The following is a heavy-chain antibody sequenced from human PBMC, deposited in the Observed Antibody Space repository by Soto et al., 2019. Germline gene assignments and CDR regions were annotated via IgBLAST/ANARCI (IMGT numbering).Heavy chain of an antibody. CDR2: IYYSGST. V-gene: IGHV4-59*01. CDR3: ARGYTYYYYGMDV. D-gene: IGHD2-2*02. Sequence: PSETLSLTCTVSGGSISSYYWRWIRQPPGKGLEWIGYIYYSGSTNYNPSLKSRVTISVDTSKNQFSLKLSSVTAADTAVYYCARGYTYYYYGMDVWGQGTTVTVSS. CDR1: GGSISSYY. J-gene: IGHJ6*02.